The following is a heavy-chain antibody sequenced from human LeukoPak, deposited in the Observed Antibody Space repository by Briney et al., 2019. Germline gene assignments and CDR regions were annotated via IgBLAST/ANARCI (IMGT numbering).Heavy chain of an antibody. D-gene: IGHD2-15*01. CDR1: GYTFTGYY. CDR3: ARDPRSRYCSGGSRPYFDY. V-gene: IGHV1-2*02. Sequence: GASVKVSCKASGYTFTGYYMHWVRQAPGQGLEWMGWINPNSGGTNYAQKFQGRVTMTRDTSISTAYMELSRLRPDDTAVYYCARDPRSRYCSGGSRPYFDYWGQGTLVTVSS. CDR2: INPNSGGT. J-gene: IGHJ4*02.